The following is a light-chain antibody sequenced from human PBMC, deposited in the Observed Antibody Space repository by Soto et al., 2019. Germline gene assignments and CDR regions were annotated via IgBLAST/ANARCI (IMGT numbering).Light chain of an antibody. CDR3: SSYTTSGILV. CDR1: SSDVGGYNY. V-gene: IGLV2-14*01. J-gene: IGLJ2*01. Sequence: QSALTQPASVSGSPGQSITISCTGTSSDVGGYNYVSWYQQHPGKAPKLMIYDVSNQPSGVSNRFSGSKSGNTASLTISGLQAEDEADYYCSSYTTSGILVFGGGTQLTVL. CDR2: DVS.